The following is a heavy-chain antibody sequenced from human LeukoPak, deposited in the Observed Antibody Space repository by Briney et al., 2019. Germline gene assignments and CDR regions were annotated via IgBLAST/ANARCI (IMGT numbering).Heavy chain of an antibody. D-gene: IGHD3-10*01. CDR3: ARDPYGSGSYYTKYYYYYYMDV. CDR1: GYTFTGYY. V-gene: IGHV1-2*02. J-gene: IGHJ6*03. CDR2: INPNSGGT. Sequence: VAPVKVSCKASGYTFTGYYMHWVRQAPGQGLEWMGWINPNSGGTNYAQKFQGRVTMTRDTSISTAYMELSRLRSDDTAVYYCARDPYGSGSYYTKYYYYYYMDVWGKGTTVTVSS.